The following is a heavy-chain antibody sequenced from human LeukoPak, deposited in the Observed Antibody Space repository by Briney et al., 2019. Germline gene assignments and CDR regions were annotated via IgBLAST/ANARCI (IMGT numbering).Heavy chain of an antibody. D-gene: IGHD2-21*01. CDR2: INHSGST. V-gene: IGHV4-34*01. Sequence: PSETLPLTCAVYGGSFSGYYWSWIRQPPGKGLEWIGEINHSGSTNYNPSLKSRVTISVDTSKNQFSLKLSSVTAADTAVYYCARAVVVIAPPDYWGQGTLVTVSS. CDR3: ARAVVVIAPPDY. J-gene: IGHJ4*02. CDR1: GGSFSGYY.